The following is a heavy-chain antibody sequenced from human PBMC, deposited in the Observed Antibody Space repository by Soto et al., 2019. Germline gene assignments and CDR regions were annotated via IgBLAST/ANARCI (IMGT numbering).Heavy chain of an antibody. V-gene: IGHV4-39*01. Sequence: PSETLSLTCTVSGGSISSSSYYWGWIRQPPGKGLEWIGSIYYSGSTYYNPSLKSRVTISVDTSKNQFSLKLSSVTAADTAVYYCARTGGAYYYGMDVWGQGTTVTVSS. CDR2: IYYSGST. CDR1: GGSISSSSYY. J-gene: IGHJ6*02. D-gene: IGHD7-27*01. CDR3: ARTGGAYYYGMDV.